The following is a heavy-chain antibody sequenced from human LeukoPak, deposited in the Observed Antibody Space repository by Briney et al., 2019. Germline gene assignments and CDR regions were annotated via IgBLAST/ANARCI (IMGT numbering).Heavy chain of an antibody. Sequence: SETLSLTCTVSGGSISSYYWSWIRQPAGKGLEWIGRIYTSGSTNYNPSLKSRVTISVDKSKNQFSLKLSSVTAADPAVYYCARGATSYYYDSSGYYSGRLFDYWGQGTLVTVSS. D-gene: IGHD3-22*01. CDR1: GGSISSYY. CDR2: IYTSGST. V-gene: IGHV4-4*07. CDR3: ARGATSYYYDSSGYYSGRLFDY. J-gene: IGHJ4*02.